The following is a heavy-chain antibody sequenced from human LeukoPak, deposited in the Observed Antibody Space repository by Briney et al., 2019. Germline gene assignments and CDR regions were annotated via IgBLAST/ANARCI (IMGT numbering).Heavy chain of an antibody. CDR1: GFTFSSHW. CDR3: ARAMPHDNWFDP. CDR2: INSDGSST. J-gene: IGHJ5*02. V-gene: IGHV3-74*01. D-gene: IGHD2-2*01. Sequence: GGSLRLPCAVSGFTFSSHWMHWVRQAPGKGLVWVSRINSDGSSTSYADSVKGRFTISRDNAKNTLYLQMNSLRAEDTAVYYCARAMPHDNWFDPWGQGSLVTVSS.